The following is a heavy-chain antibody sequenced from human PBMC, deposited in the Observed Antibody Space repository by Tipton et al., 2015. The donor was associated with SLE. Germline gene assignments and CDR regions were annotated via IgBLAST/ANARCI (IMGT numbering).Heavy chain of an antibody. V-gene: IGHV3-21*01. Sequence: SLRLSCAASGFTFSSYSMNWVRQAPGKGLEWVSSISSSSSYIYYADSVKGRFTISRDNAKNSLYLQMNSLRAEDTAVYYCARVEGYSSPVYYYYMDVWGKGTTVTVSS. J-gene: IGHJ6*03. CDR1: GFTFSSYS. D-gene: IGHD6-13*01. CDR2: ISSSSSYI. CDR3: ARVEGYSSPVYYYYMDV.